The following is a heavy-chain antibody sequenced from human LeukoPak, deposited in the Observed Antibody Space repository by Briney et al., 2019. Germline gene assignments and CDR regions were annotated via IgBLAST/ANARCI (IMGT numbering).Heavy chain of an antibody. J-gene: IGHJ6*03. Sequence: GGSLRLSCAASGFTFSSYAMHWVRQAPGKGLEYVSAISSNGGSTYYANSVKGRFTISRDNSKNTLYLQMGSLRAEDMAVYYCARDSTLLWFGYYYMDVWGKGTTVSVSS. CDR2: ISSNGGST. CDR1: GFTFSSYA. D-gene: IGHD3-10*01. CDR3: ARDSTLLWFGYYYMDV. V-gene: IGHV3-64*01.